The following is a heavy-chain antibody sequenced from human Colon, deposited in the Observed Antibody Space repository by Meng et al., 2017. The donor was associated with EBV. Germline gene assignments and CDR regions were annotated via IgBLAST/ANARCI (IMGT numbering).Heavy chain of an antibody. J-gene: IGHJ5*02. Sequence: QVQLQQGDAGLLKPSETLSRSCAVYGWSFRDYYWTWIRHPPGKGLEWIGEIDHRGNTKYNPSLKSRVTISLDTSKKQFSLKVSSVTAADSAVYYCARRGPSGNFSPWSQGALVTVSS. CDR1: GWSFRDYY. V-gene: IGHV4-34*01. CDR3: ARRGPSGNFSP. D-gene: IGHD3-10*01. CDR2: IDHRGNT.